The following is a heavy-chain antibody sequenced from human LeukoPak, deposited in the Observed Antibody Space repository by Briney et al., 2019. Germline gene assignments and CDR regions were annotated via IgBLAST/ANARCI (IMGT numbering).Heavy chain of an antibody. CDR2: ISWNSGST. CDR3: AREGYAYCSGGSCQENPLDY. J-gene: IGHJ4*02. D-gene: IGHD2-15*01. V-gene: IGHV3-9*01. Sequence: GGSLRLSCAASGFTFDDYAMHWVRQVPGKGLEWVSGISWNSGSTGYTDSVKGRFTISRDNAKNSLYLQMNSLRAEDTALYYCAREGYAYCSGGSCQENPLDYWGQGTLVTVSS. CDR1: GFTFDDYA.